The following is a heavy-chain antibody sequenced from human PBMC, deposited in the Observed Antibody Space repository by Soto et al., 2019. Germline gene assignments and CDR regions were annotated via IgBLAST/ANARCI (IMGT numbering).Heavy chain of an antibody. V-gene: IGHV3-23*01. CDR1: GFTFSSYA. CDR3: ATTYYGSGRGY. CDR2: ISGSGGST. J-gene: IGHJ4*02. Sequence: EVQLLESVGGLVQPGGSLRLSCAASGFTFSSYAMSWVRQAPGKGLEWVSAISGSGGSTYYADSVKGRFTVSRDNSKNTLYLQMNSLRAEDTAVYYCATTYYGSGRGYWGQGTLVTVSS. D-gene: IGHD3-10*01.